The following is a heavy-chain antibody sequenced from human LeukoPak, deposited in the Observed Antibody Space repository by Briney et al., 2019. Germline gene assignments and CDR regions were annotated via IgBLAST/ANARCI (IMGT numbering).Heavy chain of an antibody. D-gene: IGHD6-13*01. Sequence: GGSLRLSCAASGFTFSSYAMSWVRQAPGKGLEWVSAISGSGGSTYYADSVKGRFTISRDDSKNTLYLQMNSLRAEDTAVYYCAKDISSSWSFDYWGQGTLVTVSS. J-gene: IGHJ4*02. CDR1: GFTFSSYA. CDR3: AKDISSSWSFDY. V-gene: IGHV3-23*01. CDR2: ISGSGGST.